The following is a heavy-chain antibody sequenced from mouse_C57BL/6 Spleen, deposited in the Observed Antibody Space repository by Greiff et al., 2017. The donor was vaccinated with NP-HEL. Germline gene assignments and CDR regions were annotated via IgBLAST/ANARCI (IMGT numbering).Heavy chain of an antibody. V-gene: IGHV1-22*01. CDR2: INPNNGGT. Sequence: EVQLQQSGPELVKPGASVKMSSKASGYTFTDYNMHWVKQSHGKSLEWIGYINPNNGGTSYNQKFKGKATLTVNKSSSTAYMELRSLTSEDSAVYYWASDGYYVGYFDYWGQGTTLTVSS. CDR3: ASDGYYVGYFDY. J-gene: IGHJ2*01. D-gene: IGHD2-3*01. CDR1: GYTFTDYN.